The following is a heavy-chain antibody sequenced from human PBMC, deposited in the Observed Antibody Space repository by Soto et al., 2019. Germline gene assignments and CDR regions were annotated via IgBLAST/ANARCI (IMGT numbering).Heavy chain of an antibody. CDR2: ISTDGRDK. J-gene: IGHJ4*02. D-gene: IGHD4-4*01. CDR1: GLTYSNCG. Sequence: GGSLRLTCAVSGLTYSNCGMYWVCQPAGKGLGWVAIISTDGRDKYYEDSVKGRFTISRDNSENTLYFQMNSLREEDTSVYYCAKGVPIYSEGPDHWGQGTLVTVSS. CDR3: AKGVPIYSEGPDH. V-gene: IGHV3-30*18.